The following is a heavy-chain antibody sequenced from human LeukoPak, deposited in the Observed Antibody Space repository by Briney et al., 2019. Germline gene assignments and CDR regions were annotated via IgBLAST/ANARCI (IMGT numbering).Heavy chain of an antibody. CDR1: GFTVISNY. CDR3: AKYDSSWYYFDY. V-gene: IGHV3-53*01. J-gene: IGHJ4*02. D-gene: IGHD6-13*01. Sequence: GGSLRLSCAASGFTVISNYMSWVRQAPGKGLEWVSVIYSGGSTYYADSVKGRFTISRDNSKNTLYLQMNSLRAEDTAVYYCAKYDSSWYYFDYWGQGTLVTVSS. CDR2: IYSGGST.